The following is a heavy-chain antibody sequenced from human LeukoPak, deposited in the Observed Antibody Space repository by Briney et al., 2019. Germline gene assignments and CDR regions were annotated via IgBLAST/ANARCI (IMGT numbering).Heavy chain of an antibody. CDR2: ISYDGSNK. V-gene: IGHV3-30-3*01. CDR1: GFTFSSYA. J-gene: IGHJ4*02. CDR3: AKDIPRPPYSSGQAPPY. D-gene: IGHD6-19*01. Sequence: GGSLRLPCAASGFTFSSYAMHWVRQAPGKGLEWVAVISYDGSNKYYADSVKGRFTISRDNSKNTLYLQMNSLRAEDTAIYYCAKDIPRPPYSSGQAPPYWGQGTLVTVSS.